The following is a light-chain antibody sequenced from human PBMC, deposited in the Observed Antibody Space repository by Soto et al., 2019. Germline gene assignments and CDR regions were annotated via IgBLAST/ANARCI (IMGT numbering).Light chain of an antibody. J-gene: IGLJ1*01. CDR3: SSYTSSSTYV. Sequence: QSVLTQPASVSGSPGQSIALSCTGTSSDVGGYNYVSWYQQHPGKAPTVMIYDVSNRPSGVSNRFSGSKSGNTASLTISGLQADDEADYYCSSYTSSSTYVFGTGTKVTVL. V-gene: IGLV2-14*01. CDR1: SSDVGGYNY. CDR2: DVS.